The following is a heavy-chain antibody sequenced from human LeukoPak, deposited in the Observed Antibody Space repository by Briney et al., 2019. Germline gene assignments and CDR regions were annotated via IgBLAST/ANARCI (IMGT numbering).Heavy chain of an antibody. J-gene: IGHJ4*02. CDR2: IYHSGST. CDR3: ARHEARGYSSSWFDY. D-gene: IGHD6-13*01. V-gene: IGHV4-38-2*01. CDR1: GYSISSGYY. Sequence: SETLSLTCAVSGYSISSGYYWGWIRPSPGKGLEWIGSIYHSGSTYYNPSLKSRVTKSVDTSKNQFSLKLSSVTAADTAVYYCARHEARGYSSSWFDYWGQGTLVTVSS.